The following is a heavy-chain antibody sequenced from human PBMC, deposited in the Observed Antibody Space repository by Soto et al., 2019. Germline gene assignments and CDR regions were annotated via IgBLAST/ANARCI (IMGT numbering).Heavy chain of an antibody. CDR2: IWYDGSNK. D-gene: IGHD6-13*01. V-gene: IGHV3-33*01. CDR1: GFTFSSYG. CDR3: ARDPHSSSWYATAPHDYYFDY. J-gene: IGHJ4*02. Sequence: PGGSLRLSCAASGFTFSSYGMHWVRQAPGKGLEWVAVIWYDGSNKYYADSVKGRFTISRDNSKNTLYLQMNSLRAEDTAVYYCARDPHSSSWYATAPHDYYFDYWGQGTLVTVSS.